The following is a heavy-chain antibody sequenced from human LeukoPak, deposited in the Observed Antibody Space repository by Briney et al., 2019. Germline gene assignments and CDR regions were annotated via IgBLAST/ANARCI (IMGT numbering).Heavy chain of an antibody. CDR3: AKATDYSNYYYYYYMDV. D-gene: IGHD4-11*01. CDR2: ISGSGGST. J-gene: IGHJ6*03. Sequence: GGSLRLSCAASGFTFSSYAMSWVRQAPGKGLEWVSAISGSGGSTYYADSVKGRFTISRDNSKNTLYLQMNSLRAEDTAVYYCAKATDYSNYYYYYYMDVWGNGTTVTVSS. V-gene: IGHV3-23*01. CDR1: GFTFSSYA.